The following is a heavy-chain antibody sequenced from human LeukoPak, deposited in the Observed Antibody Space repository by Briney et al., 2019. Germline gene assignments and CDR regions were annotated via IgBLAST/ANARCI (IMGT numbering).Heavy chain of an antibody. V-gene: IGHV4-59*08. Sequence: SETLSLTCTVSGGSISSYYWSWIRQPPGKGLEWIGHIYYSGSTNYNPSLKSRVTISVDTSKNQFSLKLSSVAAADTAVYYCARHGHIAVAGRHPFDYWGQGTLVTVSS. D-gene: IGHD6-19*01. CDR1: GGSISSYY. J-gene: IGHJ4*02. CDR3: ARHGHIAVAGRHPFDY. CDR2: IYYSGST.